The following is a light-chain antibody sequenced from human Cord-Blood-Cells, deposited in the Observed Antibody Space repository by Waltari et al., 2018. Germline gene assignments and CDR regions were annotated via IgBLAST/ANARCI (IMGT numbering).Light chain of an antibody. V-gene: IGLV2-14*01. CDR1: SSDVGGYNY. J-gene: IGLJ1*01. CDR2: DVS. Sequence: QSALTQPASVSGSPGQSITISCTGTSSDVGGYNYVSWYQQHPGKAPKLMIYDVSNRPSGVSNGFFGGKSGNKASLTISGLQAEDEADYYCSSYTSSSTLGVFGTGTKVTVL. CDR3: SSYTSSSTLGV.